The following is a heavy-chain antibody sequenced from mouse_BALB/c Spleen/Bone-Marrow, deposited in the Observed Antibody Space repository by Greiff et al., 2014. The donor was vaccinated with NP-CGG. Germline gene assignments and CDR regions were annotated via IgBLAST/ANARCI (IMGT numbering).Heavy chain of an antibody. CDR2: IHPSGSET. V-gene: IGHV1-61*01. Sequence: QVQLKESGAELVRPGASVKLSCKASGYSFTSYWMNWVKQRPGQGLEWIGMIHPSGSETRLNQNFKDKATLTVDKSSSTAYMQLSSPTSEDSAVYYCARSRGEGYWGQGTLVTVPA. CDR1: GYSFTSYW. CDR3: ARSRGEGY. J-gene: IGHJ3*01.